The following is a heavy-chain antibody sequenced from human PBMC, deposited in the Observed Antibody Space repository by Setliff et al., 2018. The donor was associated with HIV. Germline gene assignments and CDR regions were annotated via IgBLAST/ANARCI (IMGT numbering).Heavy chain of an antibody. D-gene: IGHD3-22*01. V-gene: IGHV4-61*05. CDR2: IYYIGNT. CDR1: GGSISNSRYY. J-gene: IGHJ4*02. CDR3: ARLTTTYYYDSSAYYHPV. Sequence: LSLTCTVSGGSISNSRYYWSWIRQPPGKGLEWIGYIYYIGNTNYNPSLKSRVTISVDTSKKQFSLKLTSVTAADTAVFYCARLTTTYYYDSSAYYHPVWGQGTLVTVSS.